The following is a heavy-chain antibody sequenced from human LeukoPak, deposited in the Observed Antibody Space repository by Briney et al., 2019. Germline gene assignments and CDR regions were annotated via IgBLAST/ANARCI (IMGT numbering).Heavy chain of an antibody. Sequence: GGSLRLSCAASGFTVSSNYMSWVRQAPGKGLEWVSGISGSGGGTYYADSVKGRFTTSRDNSKNTLHLQMNSLRAEDTAVYYCAKGLTFYSYSGMDVWGQGTMVTVSS. D-gene: IGHD6-19*01. CDR1: GFTVSSNY. CDR2: ISGSGGGT. CDR3: AKGLTFYSYSGMDV. J-gene: IGHJ6*02. V-gene: IGHV3-23*01.